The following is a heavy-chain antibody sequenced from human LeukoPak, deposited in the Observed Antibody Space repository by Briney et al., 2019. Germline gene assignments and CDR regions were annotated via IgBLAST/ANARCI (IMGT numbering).Heavy chain of an antibody. CDR1: GGSISSGSYY. J-gene: IGHJ3*02. V-gene: IGHV4-61*10. CDR2: IYYSGSTNYSGRT. Sequence: SETLSLTCTVSGGSISSGSYYWSWIRQPAGKGLEWIGYIYYSGSTNYSGRTNYNPSLKSRVTISVDTSKNQFSLKLSSVTAADTAVYYCAREGRWRDGYNYRAFDIWGQGTMVTVSS. CDR3: AREGRWRDGYNYRAFDI. D-gene: IGHD5-24*01.